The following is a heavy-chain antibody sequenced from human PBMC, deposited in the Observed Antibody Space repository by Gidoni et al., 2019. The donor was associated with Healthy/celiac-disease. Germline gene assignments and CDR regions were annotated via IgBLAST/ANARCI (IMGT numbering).Heavy chain of an antibody. CDR2: IFSNAEK. CDR1: GFSRSNARMG. D-gene: IGHD6-19*01. CDR3: ARIRGSGWFRDAFDI. V-gene: IGHV2-26*01. Sequence: QVTLKESGPVLVKPTETLTLTCTVSGFSRSNARMGVSWIRQPPGKALEWLAHIFSNAEKSYSTSLKSRLTISKDTSKSQVVLTMTNMDPVDTATYYCARIRGSGWFRDAFDIWGQGTMVTVSS. J-gene: IGHJ3*02.